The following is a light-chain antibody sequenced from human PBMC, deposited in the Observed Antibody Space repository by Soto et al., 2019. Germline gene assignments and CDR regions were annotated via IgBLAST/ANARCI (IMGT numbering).Light chain of an antibody. CDR2: AAS. CDR3: LQDYNYPFT. J-gene: IGKJ3*01. CDR1: QGIRND. Sequence: AVQMTQSPSSLSASVGDRVTITCRASQGIRNDLGWYQQKPGKAPKLLIYAASSLQSGVPSRFSGSGSGTDFTLTISSLQPADFATYYCLQDYNYPFTFGPGTKVDI. V-gene: IGKV1-6*01.